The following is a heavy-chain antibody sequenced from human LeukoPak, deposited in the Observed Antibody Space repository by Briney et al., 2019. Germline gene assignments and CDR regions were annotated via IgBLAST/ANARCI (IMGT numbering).Heavy chain of an antibody. CDR3: VKDRETTASGTFDY. Sequence: GGSLRLSCAASGFTFSNYGMHCVRQAPGKGLEWVAVVSDDGSNKNYADSVKGRFTISRGNSNNTLYLQMNSLRAEDTAVYYCVKDRETTASGTFDYWGQETLVTVSS. CDR1: GFTFSNYG. J-gene: IGHJ4*02. D-gene: IGHD6-13*01. CDR2: VSDDGSNK. V-gene: IGHV3-30*18.